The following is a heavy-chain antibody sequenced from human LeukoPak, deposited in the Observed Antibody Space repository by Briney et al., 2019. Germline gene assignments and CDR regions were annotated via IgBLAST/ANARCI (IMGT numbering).Heavy chain of an antibody. Sequence: GASVKVSCKASGYTFTGYYMHWVRQAPGQGLEWMGWINPNSGGTNYAQKFQGRVTMTRDTSISTAYMELSRLRSDDTAVYYCARGVGCTSTSCPYYYWGQGTLVTVSS. V-gene: IGHV1-2*02. CDR3: ARGVGCTSTSCPYYY. CDR2: INPNSGGT. CDR1: GYTFTGYY. D-gene: IGHD2-2*01. J-gene: IGHJ4*02.